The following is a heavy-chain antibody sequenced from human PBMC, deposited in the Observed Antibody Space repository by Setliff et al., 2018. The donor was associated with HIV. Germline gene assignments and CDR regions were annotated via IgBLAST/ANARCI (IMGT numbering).Heavy chain of an antibody. V-gene: IGHV4-39*01. D-gene: IGHD2-8*02. Sequence: SETLSLTCTVSDGSINSRSYYWAWIRQPPGKGLEWVASIYFSGTPYYNPSLKNRVTISVDTSKNQFSLKLSSVTAADTAVYYCARRGMWSYETGGNPTATFDYWGQGVLVTVSS. J-gene: IGHJ4*02. CDR1: DGSINSRSYY. CDR2: IYFSGTP. CDR3: ARRGMWSYETGGNPTATFDY.